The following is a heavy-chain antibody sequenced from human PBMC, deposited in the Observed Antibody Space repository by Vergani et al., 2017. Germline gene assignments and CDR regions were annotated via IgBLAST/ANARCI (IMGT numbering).Heavy chain of an antibody. CDR3: AKDPAYDDSSGKGDFDG. Sequence: EVQLLESGGGLVQPGGSLRLSCAASGFTFSSYAMSWVRQAPGKGLEWVSAISGSGGRTYSADSVKGRFTISRDNAKNTLYLQMNSLRAEDTAGYYCAKDPAYDDSSGKGDFDGWGQGTLVTVSP. CDR2: ISGSGGRT. V-gene: IGHV3-23*01. J-gene: IGHJ4*02. D-gene: IGHD3-22*01. CDR1: GFTFSSYA.